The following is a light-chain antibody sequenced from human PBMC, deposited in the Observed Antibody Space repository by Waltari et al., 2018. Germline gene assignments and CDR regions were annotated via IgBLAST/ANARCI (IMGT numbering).Light chain of an antibody. CDR3: MQSTKDPYS. V-gene: IGKV2D-29*02. J-gene: IGKJ2*03. Sequence: DIVMTQTPLPLPVTPGEPASTSCRSSQSLLHSNRNTYLHWYLQKPGQSPRLLIYKVTNRESGVPDRFSGSGSGTEFTLKISRVEPEDVGVYYCMQSTKDPYSFGQGTKVEIK. CDR2: KVT. CDR1: QSLLHSNRNTY.